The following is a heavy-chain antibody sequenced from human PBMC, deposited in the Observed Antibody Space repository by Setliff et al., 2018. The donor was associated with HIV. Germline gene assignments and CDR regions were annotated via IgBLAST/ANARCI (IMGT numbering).Heavy chain of an antibody. CDR2: MSDYNRNT. D-gene: IGHD1-1*01. CDR3: ARNPQPTGTPDYYYYYYMDV. CDR1: GYVFTTYV. J-gene: IGHJ6*03. V-gene: IGHV1-18*01. Sequence: ASVKVSCKASGYVFTTYVINWVRQAPGQGLEWVGWMSDYNRNTEHAEKFRGRVTLTKDISTSTAYMELSSLRSEDTAVYYCARNPQPTGTPDYYYYYYMDVWGKGTTVTVSS.